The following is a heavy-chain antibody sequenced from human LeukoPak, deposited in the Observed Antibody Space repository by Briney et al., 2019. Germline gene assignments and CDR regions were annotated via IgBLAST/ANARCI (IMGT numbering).Heavy chain of an antibody. CDR2: IKQDGSEK. D-gene: IGHD3-3*01. V-gene: IGHV3-7*01. J-gene: IGHJ4*02. Sequence: PGGSLRLSCAASGFTFSSYWMSWVRQAPGKGLEWVANIKQDGSEKYYVDSVKGRFTISRDNAKNSLYLQMNSLRAEDTAVYYCTRATDFWSGYYYYWGQGTLVTVSS. CDR1: GFTFSSYW. CDR3: TRATDFWSGYYYY.